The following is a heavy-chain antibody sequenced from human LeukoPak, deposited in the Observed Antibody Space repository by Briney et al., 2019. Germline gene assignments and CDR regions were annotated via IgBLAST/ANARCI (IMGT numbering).Heavy chain of an antibody. J-gene: IGHJ4*02. V-gene: IGHV1-2*02. D-gene: IGHD2-21*02. CDR2: INPKSGGT. CDR3: ASHPIVVVTGSFDY. CDR1: GGTFSSYA. Sequence: ASVKVSCKASGGTFSSYAISWVRQAPGQGLEWMGWINPKSGGTYYSQKFQGRVTMTRDTSISTAYMELSRVTSDDTAVYYCASHPIVVVTGSFDYWGEGTLVTVSS.